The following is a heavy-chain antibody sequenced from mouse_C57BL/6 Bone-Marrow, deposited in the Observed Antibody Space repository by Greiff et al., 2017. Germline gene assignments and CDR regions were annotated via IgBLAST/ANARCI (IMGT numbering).Heavy chain of an antibody. CDR2: IYPRSGNT. D-gene: IGHD1-1*01. J-gene: IGHJ2*01. CDR1: GYTFTSYG. Sequence: VQLQQSGAELARPGASVKLSCTASGYTFTSYGISWVKQRPGQGLEWIGEIYPRSGNTYYNEKFKGKATLTADKSSSTAYLELGRLTSEASAVLVAAGNCERYMTTVESDYWGQGTTLTVSS. V-gene: IGHV1-81*01. CDR3: AGNCERYMTTVESDY.